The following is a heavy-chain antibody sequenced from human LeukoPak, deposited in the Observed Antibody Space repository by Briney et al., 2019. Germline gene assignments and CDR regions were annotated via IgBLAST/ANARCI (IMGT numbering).Heavy chain of an antibody. CDR3: AKRSAVYYNDAFDI. J-gene: IGHJ3*02. CDR1: GFTFDNYA. Sequence: PGGSLRLSCAASGFTFDNYAMNWVRQAPGKGLEWVSYISGGGAKRHYSDSVKGRFTISRDNPKNTLYLQINNLRAEDTAMYYCAKRSAVYYNDAFDIWGRGTMVTVSS. CDR2: ISGGGAKR. V-gene: IGHV3-23*01. D-gene: IGHD3-10*01.